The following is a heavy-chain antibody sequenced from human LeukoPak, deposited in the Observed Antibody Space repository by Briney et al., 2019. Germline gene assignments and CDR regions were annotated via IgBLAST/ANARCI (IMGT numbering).Heavy chain of an antibody. CDR3: AKEVWEQWLTYYFDY. Sequence: GGSLRLSCAASGFTFSSYAMSWVRQAPGKGLEWVSAISGSGGSTYYAGSVKGRFTISRDNSKNTLYLQMNSLRAEDTAVYYCAKEVWEQWLTYYFDYWGQGTLVTVSS. V-gene: IGHV3-23*01. CDR2: ISGSGGST. CDR1: GFTFSSYA. D-gene: IGHD6-19*01. J-gene: IGHJ4*02.